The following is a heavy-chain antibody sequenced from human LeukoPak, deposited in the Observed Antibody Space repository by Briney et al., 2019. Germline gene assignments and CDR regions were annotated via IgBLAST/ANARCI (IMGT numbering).Heavy chain of an antibody. CDR2: LYYSGSP. CDR1: GDSISSSNYY. J-gene: IGHJ4*02. CDR3: ASALAIFGVAAFDY. D-gene: IGHD3-3*01. V-gene: IGHV4-39*01. Sequence: SETLSLTCAVSGDSISSSNYYWGWIRQPPGKGLEWIGSLYYSGSPYYNPSLKSRVTISVDTSNNQFSPKLNSVTAADTAVYYCASALAIFGVAAFDYWGQGTLVTVSS.